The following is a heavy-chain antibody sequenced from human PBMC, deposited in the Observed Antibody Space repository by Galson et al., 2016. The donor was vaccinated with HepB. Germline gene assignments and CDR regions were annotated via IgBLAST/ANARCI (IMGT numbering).Heavy chain of an antibody. J-gene: IGHJ6*02. D-gene: IGHD5-18*01. Sequence: CAISGDSVTNDATIWNWIRQSPSRGLEWLGRTYYRSQWFNEYAVSVKSRITINSDTSRNQFSLQLDSVTPDDTAAYFCTRGYMHTGMNVWGQGTTVTVS. CDR3: TRGYMHTGMNV. V-gene: IGHV6-1*01. CDR2: TYYRSQWFN. CDR1: GDSVTNDATI.